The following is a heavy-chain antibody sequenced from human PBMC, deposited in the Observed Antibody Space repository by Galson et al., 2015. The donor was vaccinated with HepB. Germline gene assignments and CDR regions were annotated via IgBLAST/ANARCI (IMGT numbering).Heavy chain of an antibody. Sequence: VKVSCKASGFTFTSYGMSWVRQAPGQGLEWMGWISPYNGNTNYAQKFQGRVSMTTDTSTSTAYMELRSLRSDDTAMFYRARDRLGGNSGVDYWGQGTLVTVSS. CDR3: ARDRLGGNSGVDY. CDR1: GFTFTSYG. CDR2: ISPYNGNT. D-gene: IGHD4-23*01. J-gene: IGHJ4*02. V-gene: IGHV1-18*01.